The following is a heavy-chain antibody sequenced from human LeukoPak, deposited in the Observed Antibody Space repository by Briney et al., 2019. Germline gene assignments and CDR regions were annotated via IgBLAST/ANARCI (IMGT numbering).Heavy chain of an antibody. J-gene: IGHJ4*02. CDR2: ISNSDGST. Sequence: PGGSLRLSCAASGFTFSSYAMNWVRQAPGKGPEWVSSISNSDGSTYYADFVKGRFTISRDNSKNTLHLQMNSLRAEDTAVYYCAKSLGVGGYTRYKGFDQWGQGTLVTVSS. D-gene: IGHD5-24*01. CDR3: AKSLGVGGYTRYKGFDQ. V-gene: IGHV3-23*01. CDR1: GFTFSSYA.